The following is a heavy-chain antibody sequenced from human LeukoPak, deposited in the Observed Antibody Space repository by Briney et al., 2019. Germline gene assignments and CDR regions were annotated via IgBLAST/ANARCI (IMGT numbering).Heavy chain of an antibody. J-gene: IGHJ5*02. CDR2: INGGGGTT. CDR1: GFTFSSYA. CDR3: ALCSGGSCYSGWFDP. Sequence: GGSLRLSCAASGFTFSSYAMSWVRQAPGKGLAWVSAINGGGGTTNYVDSVKGRFTISRDNSKNTLYLQMNSLRAEDTATYYCALCSGGSCYSGWFDPWGQGTLVTVSS. V-gene: IGHV3-23*01. D-gene: IGHD2-15*01.